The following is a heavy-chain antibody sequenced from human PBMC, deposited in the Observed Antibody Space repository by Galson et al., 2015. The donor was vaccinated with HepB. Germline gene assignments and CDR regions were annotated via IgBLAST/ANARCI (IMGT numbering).Heavy chain of an antibody. Sequence: SLRLSCAASGFIFTHYGMAWVRQAPGKGLEWVSHLNSGGKTEDAESVKGRFTISRDSSKRTLYLQMNSLRVEDTAIYYCARWRGAQSEFDHWGQGTLVTVSS. CDR3: ARWRGAQSEFDH. CDR2: LNSGGKT. D-gene: IGHD3-3*01. J-gene: IGHJ4*02. CDR1: GFIFTHYG. V-gene: IGHV3-23*01.